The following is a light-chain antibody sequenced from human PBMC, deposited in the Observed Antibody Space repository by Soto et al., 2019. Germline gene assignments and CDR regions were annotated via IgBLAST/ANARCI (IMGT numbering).Light chain of an antibody. Sequence: DIQMNQSPSSLSASVGDSVTITCRARQGIAKSLAWYQQKPGKVPKLLIYGASTLQAGVPTRFSGSASGAGFALTISSLQPEDVAIYYCQKYNSAPLTFGGGTKVEIK. CDR1: QGIAKS. V-gene: IGKV1-27*01. J-gene: IGKJ4*01. CDR3: QKYNSAPLT. CDR2: GAS.